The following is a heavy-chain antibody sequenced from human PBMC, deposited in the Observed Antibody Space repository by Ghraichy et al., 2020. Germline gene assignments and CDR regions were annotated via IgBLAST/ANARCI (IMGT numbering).Heavy chain of an antibody. CDR1: GFTFNNYW. V-gene: IGHV3-7*01. CDR2: IKQDGSDK. D-gene: IGHD6-19*01. Sequence: GSLRLSCAASGFTFNNYWMTWVRQAPGKGLEWVANIKQDGSDKSYVDSVTGRFTISRDNAKKSLYLQMNSLRAEDTAVYYCAREVAMESSFDYWGKGTLVTVSS. J-gene: IGHJ4*02. CDR3: AREVAMESSFDY.